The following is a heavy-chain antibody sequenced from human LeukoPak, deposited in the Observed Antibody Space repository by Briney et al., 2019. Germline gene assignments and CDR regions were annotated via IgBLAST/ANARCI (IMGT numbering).Heavy chain of an antibody. Sequence: SVKVSCKASGGTFSSYAISWVRQAPGQGLERMGGIIPIFGTANYAQKFQGRVTITADESTSTAYMELSSLRSEDTAVYYCARALLRYFDWLLPYYFDYWGQGTLVTVSS. CDR1: GGTFSSYA. CDR2: IIPIFGTA. CDR3: ARALLRYFDWLLPYYFDY. D-gene: IGHD3-9*01. J-gene: IGHJ4*02. V-gene: IGHV1-69*13.